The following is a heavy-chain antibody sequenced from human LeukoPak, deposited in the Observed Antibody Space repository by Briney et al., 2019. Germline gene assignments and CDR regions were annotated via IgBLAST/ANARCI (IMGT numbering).Heavy chain of an antibody. J-gene: IGHJ6*03. V-gene: IGHV3-21*01. CDR3: ARDPYDSSGYYYYMDV. CDR2: ITSSSRYI. CDR1: GFTFSSYS. Sequence: PGGSLRLSCAASGFTFSSYSINWVRQAPGKGLEWVSSITSSSRYINYADSVKGRFTISRDNAKNSLYLQMNSLRAEDTAVYYCARDPYDSSGYYYYMDVWGKGTTVTVSS. D-gene: IGHD3-22*01.